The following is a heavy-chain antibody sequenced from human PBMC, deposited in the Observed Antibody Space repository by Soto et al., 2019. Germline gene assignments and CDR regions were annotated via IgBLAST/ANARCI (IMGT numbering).Heavy chain of an antibody. CDR3: ARGRITMVRGVPQPYFDY. J-gene: IGHJ4*02. V-gene: IGHV1-69*13. D-gene: IGHD3-10*01. CDR2: IIPIFGTA. Sequence: GASVKVSCKASGGTFSSYAISWVRQAPGQGLEWMGGIIPIFGTANYAQKFQGRVTITADESTSTAYMELSSLRSEDTAVYYCARGRITMVRGVPQPYFDYWGQGTLVTVSS. CDR1: GGTFSSYA.